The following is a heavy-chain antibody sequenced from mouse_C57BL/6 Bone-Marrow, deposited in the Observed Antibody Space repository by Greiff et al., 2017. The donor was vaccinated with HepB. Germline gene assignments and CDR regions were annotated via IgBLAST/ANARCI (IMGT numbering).Heavy chain of an antibody. CDR1: GFTFSSYT. CDR3: ARRTTVVASGNYAMDY. CDR2: ISGGGGNT. D-gene: IGHD1-1*01. J-gene: IGHJ4*01. V-gene: IGHV5-9*01. Sequence: EVKLVESGGGLVKPGGSLKLSCAASGFTFSSYTMSWVRQTPEKRLEWVATISGGGGNTYYPDSVKGRFPISRDNATNTLYLQRSSLRSEDTALYYCARRTTVVASGNYAMDYWGQGTSVTVSS.